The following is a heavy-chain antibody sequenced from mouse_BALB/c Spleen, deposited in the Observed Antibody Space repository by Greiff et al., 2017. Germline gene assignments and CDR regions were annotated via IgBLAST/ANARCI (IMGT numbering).Heavy chain of an antibody. J-gene: IGHJ2*01. D-gene: IGHD1-1*01. V-gene: IGHV1-5*01. Sequence: EVQLQQSGTVLARPGASVKMSCKASGYTFTSYWMHWVKQRPGQGLEWIGAIYPGNSDTSYNQKFKGKAKLTAVTSTSTAYMELSSLTNEDSAVYYCTRKFITTVGYFDYWGQGTTLTVSS. CDR1: GYTFTSYW. CDR3: TRKFITTVGYFDY. CDR2: IYPGNSDT.